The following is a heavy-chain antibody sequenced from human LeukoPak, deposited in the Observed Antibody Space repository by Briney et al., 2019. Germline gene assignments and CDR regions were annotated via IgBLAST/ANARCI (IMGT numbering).Heavy chain of an antibody. CDR1: GGSISSSSYY. V-gene: IGHV4-39*01. CDR2: IYYSGST. Sequence: PSETLSLPCTVSGGSISSSSYYWGWIRQPPGKGLGCIGSIYYSGSTYYNPSLKSRVTISVDTSKNQFSLKLSSVTAADTAVYYCAIHVVTDPCYFDYWGQGTLVTVSS. CDR3: AIHVVTDPCYFDY. D-gene: IGHD2-21*02. J-gene: IGHJ4*02.